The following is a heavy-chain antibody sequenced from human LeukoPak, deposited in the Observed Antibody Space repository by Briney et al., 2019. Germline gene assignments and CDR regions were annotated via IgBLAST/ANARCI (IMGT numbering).Heavy chain of an antibody. CDR3: ARETLNCGGDCLDL. Sequence: GGSLRLSCAASGFIFSRYWMNWVRQAPGKGPVWVSRINSDGSSTSYADSVKGRFTISRDNAKNTLYLQMNSLRAEDTAFYYCARETLNCGGDCLDLWGQGTRVTVSS. CDR1: GFIFSRYW. J-gene: IGHJ5*02. V-gene: IGHV3-74*01. CDR2: INSDGSST. D-gene: IGHD2-21*01.